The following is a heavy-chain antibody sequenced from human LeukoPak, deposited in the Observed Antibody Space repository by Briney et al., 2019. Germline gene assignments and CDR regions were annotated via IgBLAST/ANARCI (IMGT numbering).Heavy chain of an antibody. D-gene: IGHD6-13*01. J-gene: IGHJ4*02. CDR3: AREEYSSDWYGHDS. V-gene: IGHV4-39*07. CDR1: GGSISNTNYY. Sequence: SSETLSLTCTVSGGSISNTNYYWAWIRQPPGRGLEWIGSIYYTGTTFDNPSLKSRVTLPVDTSKNQFSLRLTSVTAADTAFYYCAREEYSSDWYGHDSWGQGTLVTVSS. CDR2: IYYTGTT.